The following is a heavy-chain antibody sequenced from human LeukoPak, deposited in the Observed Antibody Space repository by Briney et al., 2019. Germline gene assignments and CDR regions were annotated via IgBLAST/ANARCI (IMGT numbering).Heavy chain of an antibody. V-gene: IGHV3-23*01. Sequence: WGSLRLSCAASGCTHSSYPRNWLRHPQGKEPEGVPPISVSDRSTHSADSLKGPFTISRHNSKNTLYLQMNSLRAEDTAVYYCAPLGYCSDTSCSATDYWGQGTLVTVSS. D-gene: IGHD2-2*01. J-gene: IGHJ4*02. CDR2: ISVSDRST. CDR3: APLGYCSDTSCSATDY. CDR1: GCTHSSYP.